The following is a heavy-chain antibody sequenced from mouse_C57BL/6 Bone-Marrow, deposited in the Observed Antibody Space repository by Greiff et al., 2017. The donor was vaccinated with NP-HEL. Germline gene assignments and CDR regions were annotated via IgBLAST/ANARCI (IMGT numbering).Heavy chain of an antibody. J-gene: IGHJ3*01. CDR1: GSTFTSYW. Sequence: QVQLQQPGAELVMPGASVKLSCKASGSTFTSYWMHWVKQRPGQGLEWIGEIDPSDSYTNYNQKFKGKSTLTVDKSSSTAYMQLSSLTSEDSAVYYCAREGFAYWGQGTLVTVSA. V-gene: IGHV1-69*01. CDR2: IDPSDSYT. CDR3: AREGFAY.